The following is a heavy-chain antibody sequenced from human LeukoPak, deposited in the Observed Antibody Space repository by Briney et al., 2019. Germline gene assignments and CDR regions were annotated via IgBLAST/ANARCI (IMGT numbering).Heavy chain of an antibody. CDR1: GYTFTSYG. J-gene: IGHJ3*02. CDR3: AREDPITMVRGVTYAFDI. CDR2: ISAYNGNT. Sequence: ASVKVSCKAPGYTFTSYGISWVRQAPGQGLEWMGWISAYNGNTNYAQKLQGRVTMTTDTSTSTAYMELRSLRSDDTAVYYCAREDPITMVRGVTYAFDIWGQGTMVTVSS. V-gene: IGHV1-18*01. D-gene: IGHD3-10*01.